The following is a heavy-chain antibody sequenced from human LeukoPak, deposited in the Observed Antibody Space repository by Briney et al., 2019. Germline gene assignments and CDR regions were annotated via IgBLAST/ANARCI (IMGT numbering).Heavy chain of an antibody. V-gene: IGHV1-2*02. CDR1: GYTFTGYY. D-gene: IGHD3-10*01. Sequence: EASVKVSCKASGYTFTGYYMHWVRQAPGQGLEWMGWINPNSGGTNYAQKFQGRVTMTRDTSISTAYMELSSVTAADTAVYYCARYYYASGRYSYFDYWGQGPLVTVSS. CDR3: ARYYYASGRYSYFDY. CDR2: INPNSGGT. J-gene: IGHJ4*02.